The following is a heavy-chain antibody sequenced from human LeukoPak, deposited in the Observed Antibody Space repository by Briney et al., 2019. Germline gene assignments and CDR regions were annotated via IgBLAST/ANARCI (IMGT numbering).Heavy chain of an antibody. CDR1: GGTFSSYA. CDR2: IIPIFGTA. V-gene: IGHV1-69*13. CDR3: ARVWEMATIRYYYYGMDV. J-gene: IGHJ6*02. D-gene: IGHD5-24*01. Sequence: SVKVSCKASGGTFSSYAISWVRQAPGQGLEWMGGIIPIFGTANYAQKFQGRVTITADESTSTAYMELSSLRSEDTAVYYCARVWEMATIRYYYYGMDVWGQGTTVTVSS.